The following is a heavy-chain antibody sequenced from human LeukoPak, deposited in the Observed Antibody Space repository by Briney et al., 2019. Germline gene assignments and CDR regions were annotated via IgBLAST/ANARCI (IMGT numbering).Heavy chain of an antibody. CDR3: ARAHYYDSSGYYWYFDL. CDR1: GGSISSSNW. D-gene: IGHD3-22*01. CDR2: IYHSGST. Sequence: SGTLSLTCAVSGGSISSSNWWSWVCQPPGKGLEWIGEIYHSGSTNYNPSLKSRVTISVDKSKNQFSLKLSSVTAADTAVYYCARAHYYDSSGYYWYFDLWGRGTLVTVSS. J-gene: IGHJ2*01. V-gene: IGHV4-4*02.